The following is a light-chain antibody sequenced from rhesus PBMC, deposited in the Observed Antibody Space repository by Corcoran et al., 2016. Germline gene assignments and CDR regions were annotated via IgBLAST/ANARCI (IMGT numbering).Light chain of an antibody. CDR3: LQYSSSPLT. J-gene: IGKJ4*01. CDR1: QSISSW. CDR2: QAS. Sequence: DIQMTQSPSSLSASVGDTVTITCRASQSISSWLDWYQQKPGKAPKLLFYQASSLQSGVPSRFSGSGSGTDFTLTISSLQTEDVATYYCLQYSSSPLTFGGGTKVEIK. V-gene: IGKV1-22*01.